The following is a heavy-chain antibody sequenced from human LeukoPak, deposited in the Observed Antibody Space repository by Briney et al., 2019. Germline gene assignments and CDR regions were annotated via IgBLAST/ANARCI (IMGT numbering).Heavy chain of an antibody. CDR2: IYYSGST. D-gene: IGHD3-10*01. J-gene: IGHJ4*02. CDR3: ARIQYYYGSGDDWELYYFDY. Sequence: SETLSLTCTVSGGSISSYYRSWIRQPPGKGLEWIGYIYYSGSTNSNPSLKSRVTISVDTSKNQFSLKLSSVTAADTAVYYCARIQYYYGSGDDWELYYFDYWGQGTLVTVSS. CDR1: GGSISSYY. V-gene: IGHV4-59*08.